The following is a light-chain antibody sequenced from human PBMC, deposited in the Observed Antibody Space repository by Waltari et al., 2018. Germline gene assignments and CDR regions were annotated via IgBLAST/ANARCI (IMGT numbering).Light chain of an antibody. J-gene: IGLJ2*01. CDR3: AVWDDNLYGVV. CDR1: RPNIGSNS. CDR2: RNF. Sequence: QSVLTQPPSASGAPGQRVTISCSGSRPNIGSNSVYWYQQFPGTAPRLLIYRNFQGPSGVPERFSGSKSGTSASLAISGLRSEDEADYYCAVWDDNLYGVVFGGGTKLTVL. V-gene: IGLV1-47*01.